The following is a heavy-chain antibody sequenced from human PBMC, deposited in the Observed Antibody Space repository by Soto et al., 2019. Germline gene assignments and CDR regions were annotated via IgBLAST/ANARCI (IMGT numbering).Heavy chain of an antibody. CDR2: VSPYNDDT. V-gene: IGHV1-18*01. CDR3: ARGGYYDSSGSRNYHYYGMDV. CDR1: CYSFSSYG. D-gene: IGHD3-22*01. J-gene: IGHJ6*02. Sequence: ASVKVSCKASCYSFSSYGINWVRQAPGQGLEWLGWVSPYNDDTKYTQKLQGRVTMTTDTSTRTAYMVLRSLRSDDTAVYFCARGGYYDSSGSRNYHYYGMDVWGQGTTVTVSS.